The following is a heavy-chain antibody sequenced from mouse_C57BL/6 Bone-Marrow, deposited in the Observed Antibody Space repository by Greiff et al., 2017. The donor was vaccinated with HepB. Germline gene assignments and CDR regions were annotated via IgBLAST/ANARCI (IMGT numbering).Heavy chain of an antibody. CDR2: INPSSGYT. CDR1: GYTFTSYT. Sequence: VQGVESGAELARPGASVKMSCKASGYTFTSYTMHWVKQRPGQGLEWIGYINPSSGYTKYNQKFKDKATLTADKSSSTAYMQLSSLTSEDSAVYYGARWAYGNPFDYWGQGTTLTVSS. D-gene: IGHD2-1*01. J-gene: IGHJ2*01. V-gene: IGHV1-4*01. CDR3: ARWAYGNPFDY.